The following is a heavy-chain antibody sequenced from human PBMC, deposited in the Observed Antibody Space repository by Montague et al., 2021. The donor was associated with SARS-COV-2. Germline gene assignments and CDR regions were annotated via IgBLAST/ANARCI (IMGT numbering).Heavy chain of an antibody. Sequence: SETLSLTCTVSGGSISSYYWSWIRQPPGKGLEWIGYIYYSGSTNYNPSLKSRVTISVDTSKNQFSLKLSSVTAADTAVYYCARGAGRGSGYGKYYYYYYGMDVWGQRTTVTVSS. CDR3: ARGAGRGSGYGKYYYYYYGMDV. J-gene: IGHJ6*02. D-gene: IGHD5-12*01. CDR2: IYYSGST. V-gene: IGHV4-59*01. CDR1: GGSISSYY.